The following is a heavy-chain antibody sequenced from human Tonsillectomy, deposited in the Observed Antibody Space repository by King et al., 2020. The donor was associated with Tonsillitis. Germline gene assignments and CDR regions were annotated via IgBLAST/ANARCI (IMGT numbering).Heavy chain of an antibody. CDR3: ARDWPGGSGTSVDS. Sequence: QLVQSGAEVKKPGASVKVSCKASGYTFTGYFTHWVRQAPGQGLEWMGWINPNSGGTKYAQNFQGRVTMTRDTSTSTACMQLSRLRSDDTAVYYCARDWPGGSGTSVDSWGQGTLVTVSS. CDR2: INPNSGGT. J-gene: IGHJ4*02. CDR1: GYTFTGYF. D-gene: IGHD3-10*01. V-gene: IGHV1-2*02.